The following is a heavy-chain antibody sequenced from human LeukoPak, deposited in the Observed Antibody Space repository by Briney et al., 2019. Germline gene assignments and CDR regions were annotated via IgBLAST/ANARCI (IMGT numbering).Heavy chain of an antibody. V-gene: IGHV4-59*01. CDR3: ASGYSYGIDY. J-gene: IGHJ4*02. CDR2: IYYSGST. CDR1: GGSISSYY. D-gene: IGHD5-18*01. Sequence: PSETLSLTCTVSGGSISSYYWSWIRQPPGKGLEWIGYIYYSGSTNYNPSLKSRVTISVDTSKNQFSLKLSSVTAADTAVYYCASGYSYGIDYWGRGTLVTVSS.